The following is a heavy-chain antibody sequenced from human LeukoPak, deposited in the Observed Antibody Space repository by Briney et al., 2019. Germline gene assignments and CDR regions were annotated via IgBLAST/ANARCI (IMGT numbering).Heavy chain of an antibody. Sequence: SETLSLTCTVSGASINSHYWSWIRQPAGKGLEWIGRIYISGSTNYNSSLQSRVTMSVDTSKNQFSLKLTSVTAADTAVYYCAREAAGQWFDPWGQGTLVTVSS. CDR2: IYISGST. V-gene: IGHV4-4*07. J-gene: IGHJ5*02. CDR1: GASINSHY. CDR3: AREAAGQWFDP. D-gene: IGHD6-25*01.